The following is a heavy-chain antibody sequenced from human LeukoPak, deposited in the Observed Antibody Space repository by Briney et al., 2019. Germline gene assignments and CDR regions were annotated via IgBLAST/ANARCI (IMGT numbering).Heavy chain of an antibody. CDR2: FDPEDGET. V-gene: IGHV1-24*01. J-gene: IGHJ4*02. CDR1: GYTLTELS. D-gene: IGHD2-21*02. CDR3: ATTQPPEPYCGGDCYSRYYFDY. Sequence: ASVKVSCKVSGYTLTELSMHWVRQAPGKGLEWMGGFDPEDGETIYAQKFQGRVTMTEDTSTDTAYMELSSLRSEDTAVYYCATTQPPEPYCGGDCYSRYYFDYWGQGTPVTVSS.